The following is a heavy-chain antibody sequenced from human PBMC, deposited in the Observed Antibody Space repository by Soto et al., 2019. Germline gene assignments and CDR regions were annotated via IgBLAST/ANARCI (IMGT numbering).Heavy chain of an antibody. V-gene: IGHV4-61*01. CDR3: ARDRGAYQPFDS. J-gene: IGHJ4*02. CDR1: GGSVSSGNYY. Sequence: PSETLSLTCTVSGGSVSSGNYYWSWIRQPPGKGLEWIGNIYYDGSTYYSPSLKSRVTMSADTSKNQFSLKLNSVTAVDTAVYYCARDRGAYQPFDSRGQGTLVTVSS. D-gene: IGHD2-2*01. CDR2: IYYDGST.